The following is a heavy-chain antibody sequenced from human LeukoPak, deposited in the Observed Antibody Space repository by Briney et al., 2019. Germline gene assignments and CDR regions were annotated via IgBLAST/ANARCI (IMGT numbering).Heavy chain of an antibody. CDR3: ARATIGESVDY. V-gene: IGHV1-2*02. D-gene: IGHD3-10*01. CDR1: GYTFTSYG. J-gene: IGHJ4*02. CDR2: INPNSGGT. Sequence: ASVKVSCKASGYTFTSYGISWVRQAPGQGLEWMGWINPNSGGTNYAQKFQGRVTMTRDTSISTAYMELSRLRSDDTAVYYCARATIGESVDYWGQGTLVTVSS.